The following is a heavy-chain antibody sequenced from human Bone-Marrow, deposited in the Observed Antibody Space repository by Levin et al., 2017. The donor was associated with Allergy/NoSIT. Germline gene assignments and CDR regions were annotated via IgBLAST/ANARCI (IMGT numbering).Heavy chain of an antibody. J-gene: IGHJ5*02. D-gene: IGHD2-2*01. CDR2: IDPSDSDT. Sequence: LGESLKISCKASGYRFTTHYITWVRQMPGKGLEWVGRIDPSDSDTKYSPSFQGHVTISADKSISTAYLEWTSLKASDTATYYCAREIIVPTDRVSNWFDPWGQGTLVTVSS. CDR3: AREIIVPTDRVSNWFDP. CDR1: GYRFTTHY. V-gene: IGHV5-10-1*01.